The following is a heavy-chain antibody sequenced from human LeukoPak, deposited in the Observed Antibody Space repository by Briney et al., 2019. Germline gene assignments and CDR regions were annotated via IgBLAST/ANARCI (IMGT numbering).Heavy chain of an antibody. CDR2: IYSSGST. J-gene: IGHJ4*01. CDR3: AKSGGYGLIDY. V-gene: IGHV4-39*01. D-gene: IGHD6-25*01. CDR1: GVSISSSSYY. Sequence: NPSGTLSLTCNVSGVSISSSSYYWGWIRQPPGKGLEWIGSIYSSGSTYYNSSLKSRVTISIDTSKNQVSLKMSSVTAADTAVYYCAKSGGYGLIDYWGQGTLVTVSS.